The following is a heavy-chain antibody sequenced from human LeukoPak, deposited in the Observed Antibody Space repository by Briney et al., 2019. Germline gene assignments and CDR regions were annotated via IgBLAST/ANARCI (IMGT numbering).Heavy chain of an antibody. CDR2: ISSGSSTI. Sequence: HPGGSLTLSCAASGFTFSSYNMNWVRQAAGKGLEWVSYISSGSSTIYYADSVKGRFNISRDNAKNSLYLQMNSLRDEDTAVYYCARAGIVAAGNDYWGQGTLVSVSS. V-gene: IGHV3-48*02. J-gene: IGHJ4*02. CDR3: ARAGIVAAGNDY. D-gene: IGHD6-13*01. CDR1: GFTFSSYN.